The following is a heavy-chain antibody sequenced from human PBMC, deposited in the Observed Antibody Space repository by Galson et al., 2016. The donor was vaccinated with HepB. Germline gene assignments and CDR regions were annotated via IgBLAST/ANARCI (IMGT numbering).Heavy chain of an antibody. J-gene: IGHJ1*01. D-gene: IGHD6-6*01. CDR2: ISGRGGST. CDR1: GFTFSTYA. Sequence: SLRLSCAASGFTFSTYAMSWVRQAPGKGLEWVSAISGRGGSTYYVDSVKGRFTISRDNSKNTLFLQMNNLRVEDTAVYYCARGSSGSSGCWGQGTRVTVSS. CDR3: ARGSSGSSGC. V-gene: IGHV3-23*01.